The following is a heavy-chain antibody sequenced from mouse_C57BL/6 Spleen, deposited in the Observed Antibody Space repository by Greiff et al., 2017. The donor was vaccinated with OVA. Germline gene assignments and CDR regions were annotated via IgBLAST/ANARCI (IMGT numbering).Heavy chain of an antibody. D-gene: IGHD1-1*01. V-gene: IGHV1-19*01. CDR1: GYTFTDYY. CDR3: ARGTTVVALDY. J-gene: IGHJ2*01. CDR2: INPYNGGT. Sequence: VQLKESGPVLVKPGASVKMSCKASGYTFTDYYMNWVKQSHGKSLEWIGVINPYNGGTSYNQKFKGKATLTVDKSSSTAYMELNSLTSEDSAVYYGARGTTVVALDYWGQGTTLTVSS.